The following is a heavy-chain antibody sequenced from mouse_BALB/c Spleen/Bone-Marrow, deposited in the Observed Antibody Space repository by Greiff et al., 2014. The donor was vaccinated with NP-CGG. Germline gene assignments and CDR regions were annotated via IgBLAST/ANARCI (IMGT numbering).Heavy chain of an antibody. CDR3: AREYGTYPNYYAMDS. D-gene: IGHD2-10*02. CDR2: IHPSDSET. CDR1: GYSFISYW. Sequence: QVQLQQPGAELVRPGASVKLSCKASGYSFISYWMNWVKQRPGQGLEWIGMIHPSDSETNLNQKFKDKATLTVDKSSTTAYMQLSSPTSEDPAVYYCAREYGTYPNYYAMDSWGQGTTVTVSS. V-gene: IGHV1-61*01. J-gene: IGHJ4*01.